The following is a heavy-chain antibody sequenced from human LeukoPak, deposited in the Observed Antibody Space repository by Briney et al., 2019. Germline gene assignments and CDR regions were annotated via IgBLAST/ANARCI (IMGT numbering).Heavy chain of an antibody. V-gene: IGHV1-69*06. Sequence: ASVKVSCKASGGTFSNYAISWVRQAPGQGLEWMGGIIPIFGTANYAQKFRGRVTITADKSTRTAYMELRSLRSDDTAVYYCARGSPPRRNYDSRGYYSYYFDYWGQGTLVTVSS. J-gene: IGHJ4*02. CDR3: ARGSPPRRNYDSRGYYSYYFDY. D-gene: IGHD3-22*01. CDR2: IIPIFGTA. CDR1: GGTFSNYA.